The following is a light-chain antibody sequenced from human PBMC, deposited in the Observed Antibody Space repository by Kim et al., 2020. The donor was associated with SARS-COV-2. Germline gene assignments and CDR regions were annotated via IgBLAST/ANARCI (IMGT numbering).Light chain of an antibody. CDR1: NIGSKS. Sequence: SYELTQPPSVSVAPGKTARITCGGNNIGSKSVHWYQQKPGQAPVLVSDRPSGIPERFSGSNSGNTATLTISRVEAGDEADYYCQVWDSSSDHVVFGGGTQLTVL. CDR3: QVWDSSSDHVV. V-gene: IGLV3-21*04. J-gene: IGLJ2*01.